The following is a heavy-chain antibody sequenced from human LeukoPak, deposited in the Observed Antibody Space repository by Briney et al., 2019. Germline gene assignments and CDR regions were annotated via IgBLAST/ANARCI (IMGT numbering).Heavy chain of an antibody. Sequence: GGSLRLSCAASGFTFSNYGMHWVRQAPGKGLEWVALLWYDGANKNYADSVKGRFTISRDNSKNTVYLQMTSLRAEDTALYYCARDPSGSWNDVGTFDSWGQGTPVIVSS. V-gene: IGHV3-33*01. CDR1: GFTFSNYG. D-gene: IGHD1-1*01. CDR3: ARDPSGSWNDVGTFDS. J-gene: IGHJ4*02. CDR2: LWYDGANK.